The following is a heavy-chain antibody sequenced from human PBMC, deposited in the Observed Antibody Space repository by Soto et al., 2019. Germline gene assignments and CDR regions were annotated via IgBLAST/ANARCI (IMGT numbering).Heavy chain of an antibody. Sequence: QVQLVQSGAEVKKPGSSVKVSCKASGGTFSSYAISWVRQAPGQGLEWMGGIIPIFGTANYAQKFQGRVTITADESTSTADMELSSLRSEDTAVYYCARDYCSGGSCYPTNWFDPWGQGTLVTVSS. V-gene: IGHV1-69*01. CDR3: ARDYCSGGSCYPTNWFDP. CDR1: GGTFSSYA. D-gene: IGHD2-15*01. J-gene: IGHJ5*02. CDR2: IIPIFGTA.